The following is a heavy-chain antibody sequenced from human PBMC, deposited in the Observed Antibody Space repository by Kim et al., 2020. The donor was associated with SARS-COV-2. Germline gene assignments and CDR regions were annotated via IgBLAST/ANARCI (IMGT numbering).Heavy chain of an antibody. CDR2: ISWNSGSI. CDR1: GFTFDDYA. J-gene: IGHJ4*02. V-gene: IGHV3-9*01. CDR3: AKSYYDILTGPRSFDY. Sequence: GGSLRLSCAASGFTFDDYAMHWVRQAPGKGLEWVSGISWNSGSIGYADSVKGRFTISRDNAKNSLYLQMNSLRAEDTALYYCAKSYYDILTGPRSFDYWGQGTLVTVSS. D-gene: IGHD3-9*01.